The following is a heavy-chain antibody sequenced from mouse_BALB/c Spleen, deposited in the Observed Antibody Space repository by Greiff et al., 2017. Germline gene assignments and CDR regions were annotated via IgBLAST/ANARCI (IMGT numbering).Heavy chain of an antibody. CDR2: IWTGGGT. D-gene: IGHD2-1*01. J-gene: IGHJ1*01. CDR3: VRDDGNYWYFDV. Sequence: QVQLKQSGPGLVAPSQSLSITCTVSGFSLTSYDISWIRQPPGKGLEWLGVIWTGGGTNYNSAFMSRLSISKDNSKSQVFLKMNSLQTDDTAIYYCVRDDGNYWYFDVWGAGTTVTVSS. V-gene: IGHV2-9-2*01. CDR1: GFSLTSYD.